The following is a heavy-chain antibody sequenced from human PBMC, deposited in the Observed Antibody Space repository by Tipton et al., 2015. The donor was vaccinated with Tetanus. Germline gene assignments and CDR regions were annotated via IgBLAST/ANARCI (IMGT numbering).Heavy chain of an antibody. CDR1: GGSISSGGYY. CDR2: IYYSGST. J-gene: IGHJ4*02. CDR3: ARDRGVSRGVDY. D-gene: IGHD3-10*01. Sequence: TLSLTCTVSGGSISSGGYYWSWIRQHPGKGLEWIGYIYYSGSTYYNPSLKSRVTISVDTSKNQFSLKLSSVTAAGTAVYYCARDRGVSRGVDYWGQGTLVTVSS. V-gene: IGHV4-31*03.